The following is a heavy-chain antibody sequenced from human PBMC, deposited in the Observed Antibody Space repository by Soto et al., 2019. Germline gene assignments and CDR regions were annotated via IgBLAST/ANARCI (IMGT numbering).Heavy chain of an antibody. Sequence: EVQLVESGGGLVQPGGSLRLSCAASGFAFSTKWMHWVRQGPGKGLVWVSRINIDGTTTNYADSVKGRFTISRDNAKHMLYLQMDSLRAEDTAVYYCARIPYSDTDPCPWGQGTLVTVSS. J-gene: IGHJ5*02. CDR1: GFAFSTKW. CDR2: INIDGTTT. CDR3: ARIPYSDTDPCP. V-gene: IGHV3-74*01. D-gene: IGHD1-26*01.